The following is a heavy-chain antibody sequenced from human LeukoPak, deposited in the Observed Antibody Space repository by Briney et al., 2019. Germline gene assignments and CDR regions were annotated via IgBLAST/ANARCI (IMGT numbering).Heavy chain of an antibody. CDR1: GFTFSSYA. D-gene: IGHD3-22*01. CDR2: ISGSGGST. CDR3: AKETYYYDSSGYLFDH. V-gene: IGHV3-23*01. Sequence: GGSLRLSCAASGFTFSSYAMSWVRQAPGKGLEWVSAISGSGGSTYYADSVKGRFTISRDNSKNTLYLQMNSLRAEDTAVYYCAKETYYYDSSGYLFDHWGQGTLVTVSS. J-gene: IGHJ4*02.